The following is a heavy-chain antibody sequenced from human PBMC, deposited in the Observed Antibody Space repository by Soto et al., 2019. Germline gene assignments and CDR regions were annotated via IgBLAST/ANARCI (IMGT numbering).Heavy chain of an antibody. CDR1: GYTFTNYY. CDR3: ARDRNSGPSGWARDY. CDR2: INANSGTT. Sequence: QVQLVQSGAEVKKPGAAVKVSCKASGYTFTNYYLHWVRQAPGQGLEWMGLINANSGTTSYAQKIQDRGTMTRDTSTSTVYMELSSLRPEDTAVYYCARDRNSGPSGWARDYWGQGTLVTVSS. J-gene: IGHJ4*02. D-gene: IGHD6-19*01. V-gene: IGHV1-46*03.